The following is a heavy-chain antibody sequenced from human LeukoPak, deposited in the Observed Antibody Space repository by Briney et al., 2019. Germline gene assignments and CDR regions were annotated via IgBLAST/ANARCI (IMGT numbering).Heavy chain of an antibody. CDR1: GFTFSNYA. V-gene: IGHV3-23*01. CDR3: AKDIYSYDSSGYYDY. Sequence: PGGSLRLSCVASGFTFSNYAMSWVRQAPGKGLEWVSAISGSGGSTYYADSVKGRFTISRDNSKNTLYLQMSSLRAEDTAVYYCAKDIYSYDSSGYYDYWGQGTLVTVSS. CDR2: ISGSGGST. J-gene: IGHJ4*02. D-gene: IGHD3-22*01.